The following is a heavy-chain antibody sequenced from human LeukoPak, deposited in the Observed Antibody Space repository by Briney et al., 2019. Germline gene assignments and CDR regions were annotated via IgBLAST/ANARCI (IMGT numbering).Heavy chain of an antibody. J-gene: IGHJ4*02. Sequence: GGSLRLSCAASGFSFNSYNMNWIRQDPGKGREWVSYISHSSTAIYYADSVKGRFTVSRDNAKNSLYLQMNSLRAEDTGTYFCARDSRLGYGAIPPVDSWGQGTRVTVSS. CDR3: ARDSRLGYGAIPPVDS. CDR1: GFSFNSYN. D-gene: IGHD4-17*01. V-gene: IGHV3-48*03. CDR2: ISHSSTAI.